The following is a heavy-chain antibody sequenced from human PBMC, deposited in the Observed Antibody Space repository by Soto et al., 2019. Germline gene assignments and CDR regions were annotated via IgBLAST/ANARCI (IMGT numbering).Heavy chain of an antibody. CDR2: ISYDGSNK. CDR1: GFTFSSYG. CDR3: ANAGRGILTGDYYYYYGMDV. V-gene: IGHV3-30*18. D-gene: IGHD3-9*01. J-gene: IGHJ6*02. Sequence: GGSLRLSCAASGFTFSSYGMHWVRQAPGKGLEWVAVISYDGSNKYYADSVKGRFTISRDNSKNTLYLQMNSLRAEDTAVYYCANAGRGILTGDYYYYYGMDVWGQGTTVTVSS.